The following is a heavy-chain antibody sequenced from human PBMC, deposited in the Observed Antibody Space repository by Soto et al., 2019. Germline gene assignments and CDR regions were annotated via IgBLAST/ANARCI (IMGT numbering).Heavy chain of an antibody. Sequence: ASVKVSCKASGGTFSSYAISWVRQAPGQGLEWMGGIIPIFGTANYAQKFQGRVTITADESTSTAYMELSSLRSEDTAVYYCARRSGGCSGGSCYYYGMDVWGQGTTVTVS. J-gene: IGHJ6*02. CDR2: IIPIFGTA. D-gene: IGHD2-15*01. CDR1: GGTFSSYA. CDR3: ARRSGGCSGGSCYYYGMDV. V-gene: IGHV1-69*13.